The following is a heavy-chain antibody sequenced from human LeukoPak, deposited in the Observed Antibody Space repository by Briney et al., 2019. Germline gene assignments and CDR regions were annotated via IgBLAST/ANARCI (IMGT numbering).Heavy chain of an antibody. Sequence: SETLSLTCTVSGGSISSYYWSWIRQPPGKGLEWIGYIYYSGSTNYNPSLKSRVTISVDTSKNQFSLKLSSVTAADTAVYYCARDRSYCGGDCQIAAWFDPWGQGTLVTVSS. J-gene: IGHJ5*02. V-gene: IGHV4-59*01. CDR1: GGSISSYY. CDR2: IYYSGST. D-gene: IGHD2-21*01. CDR3: ARDRSYCGGDCQIAAWFDP.